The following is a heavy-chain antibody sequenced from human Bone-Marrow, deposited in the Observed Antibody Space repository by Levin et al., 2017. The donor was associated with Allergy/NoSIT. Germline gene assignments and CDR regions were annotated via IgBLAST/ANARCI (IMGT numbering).Heavy chain of an antibody. Sequence: GGSLRLSCAASDSTFSLFDMSWVRQAPGRGLAWISTISANGAKTFYADSVKGRFTISRDNSKNTLFLQMNSLGVEDTATYYCAKVLLSNYYGMDVWGQGTTVTVSS. D-gene: IGHD2/OR15-2a*01. CDR3: AKVLLSNYYGMDV. CDR1: DSTFSLFD. V-gene: IGHV3-23*01. J-gene: IGHJ6*02. CDR2: ISANGAKT.